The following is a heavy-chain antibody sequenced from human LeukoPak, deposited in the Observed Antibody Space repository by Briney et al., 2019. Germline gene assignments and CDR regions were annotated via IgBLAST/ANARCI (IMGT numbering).Heavy chain of an antibody. CDR2: VYYSGNT. Sequence: SETLSLTCTVSGGSISSNNYYWGWIRQPPGKGLEWIGSVYYSGNTYYNPSLKSRDTISVDTSKNQFSLKLSSVTAADTAVYYCAGISGYDLYFDYWGQGTLVTVSS. J-gene: IGHJ4*02. V-gene: IGHV4-39*01. CDR3: AGISGYDLYFDY. D-gene: IGHD5-12*01. CDR1: GGSISSNNYY.